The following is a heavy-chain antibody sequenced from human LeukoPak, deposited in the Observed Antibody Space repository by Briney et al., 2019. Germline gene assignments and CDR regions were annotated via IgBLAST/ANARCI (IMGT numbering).Heavy chain of an antibody. D-gene: IGHD6-19*01. V-gene: IGHV4-38-2*02. CDR1: GYSISSGYY. CDR3: ARDPCSGCFVAH. Sequence: PSETLSLTCTVSGYSISSGYYWGWIRQPPGKGLEWIGSIYHSGSTYYNPSLKSRVTISVDTSKNQFSLKLSSVTAADTAVYYCARDPCSGCFVAHWGQGTLVTVSS. CDR2: IYHSGST. J-gene: IGHJ1*01.